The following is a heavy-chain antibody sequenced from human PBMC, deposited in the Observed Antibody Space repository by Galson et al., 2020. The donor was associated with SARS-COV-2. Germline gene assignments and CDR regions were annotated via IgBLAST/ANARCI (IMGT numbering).Heavy chain of an antibody. V-gene: IGHV4-39*01. CDR2: IYQRGST. CDR3: ARQGRRGRDAFDI. J-gene: IGHJ3*02. CDR1: GGNISSRSNP. Sequence: SATLSLTCTVSGGNISSRSNPWGWIRPPPGKGLEWNGRIYQRGSTYYNPSPKSRVTISVDTSKNQFSLKLSSVTDADTAVYYCARQGRRGRDAFDIWGQGTMVTVSS. D-gene: IGHD3-10*01.